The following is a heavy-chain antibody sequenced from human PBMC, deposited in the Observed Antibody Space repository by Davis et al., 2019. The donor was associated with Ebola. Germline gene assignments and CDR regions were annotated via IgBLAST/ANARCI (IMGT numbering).Heavy chain of an antibody. J-gene: IGHJ4*02. CDR2: ISYDGSNK. Sequence: GESLKISCAASGFTFSSYAMHWVRQAPGKGLEWVAVISYDGSNKYYADSVKGRFTISRDNSKNTLYLQMNSLRAEDTAVYYCARGASSGWYYFDYWGQGTLGTVSS. CDR1: GFTFSSYA. D-gene: IGHD6-19*01. CDR3: ARGASSGWYYFDY. V-gene: IGHV3-30-3*01.